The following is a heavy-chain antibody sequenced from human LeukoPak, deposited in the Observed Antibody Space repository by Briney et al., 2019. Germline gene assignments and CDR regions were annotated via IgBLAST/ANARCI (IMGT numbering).Heavy chain of an antibody. J-gene: IGHJ4*02. CDR2: IYYSGST. V-gene: IGHV4-59*12. CDR3: ARRPFSGRVLRVDYSLS. Sequence: SETLSLTCTVSGGSISSYYWSWIRQPPGKGLEWIGYIYYSGSTNYNPSLKSRVTISVDTSKNQFSLKLSSVTAADTAVYYCARRPFSGRVLRVDYSLSWGQGTLVTVSS. D-gene: IGHD4-11*01. CDR1: GGSISSYY.